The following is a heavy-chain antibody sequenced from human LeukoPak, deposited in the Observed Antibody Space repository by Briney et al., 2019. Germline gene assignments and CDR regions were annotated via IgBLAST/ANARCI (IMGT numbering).Heavy chain of an antibody. J-gene: IGHJ3*02. V-gene: IGHV3-30-3*01. CDR3: ARGKFFDI. Sequence: GGSLRLSCEASGFTFSSYPMDWVRQAPGKGLEWVAIISDDGTNRYYADFVKGRFTISRDDSNNTVYLQMNSLRVDDTAIYFCARGKFFDIWGQGTMVTVSS. CDR2: ISDDGTNR. CDR1: GFTFSSYP.